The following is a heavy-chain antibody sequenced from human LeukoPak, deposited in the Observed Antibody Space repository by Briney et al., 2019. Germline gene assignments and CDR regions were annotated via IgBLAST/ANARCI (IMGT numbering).Heavy chain of an antibody. D-gene: IGHD3-10*01. J-gene: IGHJ4*02. Sequence: GGSLRLSCAASGFTFSSTWMNWVRQGPGKGLEWVSRITSDRSSTIYADSVKGRFTISRDNAKSTVYLQMNSLRAEDTAVYFCARDRYYIFDYWGQGAPVTVSS. CDR1: GFTFSSTW. CDR3: ARDRYYIFDY. V-gene: IGHV3-74*01. CDR2: ITSDRSST.